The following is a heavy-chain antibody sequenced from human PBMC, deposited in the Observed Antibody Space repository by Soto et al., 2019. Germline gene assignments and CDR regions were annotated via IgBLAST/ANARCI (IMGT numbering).Heavy chain of an antibody. Sequence: ASVKVSCKASGYTFTSYGISWVRQAPGQGLEWMGWISAYNGNTNYAQKLQGRVTMTTDTSTSTAYMELSSLRSEDTAVYYCARVRYYYDSSGPSGYYGMDVWGQGTTVTVSS. J-gene: IGHJ6*02. CDR1: GYTFTSYG. V-gene: IGHV1-18*01. CDR3: ARVRYYYDSSGPSGYYGMDV. D-gene: IGHD3-22*01. CDR2: ISAYNGNT.